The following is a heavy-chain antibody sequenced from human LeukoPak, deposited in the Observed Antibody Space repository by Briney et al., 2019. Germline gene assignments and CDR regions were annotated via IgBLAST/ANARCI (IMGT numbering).Heavy chain of an antibody. D-gene: IGHD4-17*01. CDR3: AREANDYGDYVGGYFDL. CDR1: GFTFSSYS. Sequence: GGSLRLSCAASGFTFSSYSMNWVRRAPGKGLEWVSYISRSSSSIHYADSVKGRFTISRDNAKNSLYLQMSSLRAEDTAVYYCAREANDYGDYVGGYFDLWGRGTLVTVSS. V-gene: IGHV3-48*01. CDR2: ISRSSSSI. J-gene: IGHJ2*01.